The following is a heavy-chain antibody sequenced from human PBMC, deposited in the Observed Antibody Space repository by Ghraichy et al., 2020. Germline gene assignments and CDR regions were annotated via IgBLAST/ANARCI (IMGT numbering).Heavy chain of an antibody. J-gene: IGHJ3*02. V-gene: IGHV3-7*01. Sequence: GGSLRLSCAASGFTFTSYWMSWVRQAPGKGLEWVANIKQDGSEKYYVDSVKGRFTISRDNAKNSLYLQMNSLRAEDTAVYYCARDHCSNGVCLNDAFDMWGQGTMVTVSS. D-gene: IGHD2-8*01. CDR2: IKQDGSEK. CDR3: ARDHCSNGVCLNDAFDM. CDR1: GFTFTSYW.